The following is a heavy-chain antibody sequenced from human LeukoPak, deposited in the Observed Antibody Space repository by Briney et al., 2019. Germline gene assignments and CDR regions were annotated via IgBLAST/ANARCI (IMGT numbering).Heavy chain of an antibody. D-gene: IGHD3-10*01. J-gene: IGHJ6*03. CDR1: GGSISSSSYY. V-gene: IGHV4-39*01. Sequence: SETLSLTCTVSGGSISSSSYYWGWIRQPPGKGLEWIGSIYYSGSTYYNPSLKSRVTISVDTSKNQFSLKLSSVTAADTAVYYCVRHGITMVRGVIIHPCYMDVWGKGTTVTISS. CDR3: VRHGITMVRGVIIHPCYMDV. CDR2: IYYSGST.